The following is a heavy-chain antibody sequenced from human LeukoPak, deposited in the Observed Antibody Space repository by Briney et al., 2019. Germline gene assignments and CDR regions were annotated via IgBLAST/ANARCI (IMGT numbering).Heavy chain of an antibody. D-gene: IGHD6-13*01. CDR3: AHLIAAAGTDFDY. CDR2: IYSDGST. J-gene: IGHJ4*02. V-gene: IGHV3-66*01. Sequence: GGSLRLSCAASGFTVSNNYMNWVRQAPGKGLEWVSNIYSDGSTNYADSVKGRFSISRDNSKNSLYLQMNSLRAEDTAVYYCAHLIAAAGTDFDYWGQGTLVTVSS. CDR1: GFTVSNNY.